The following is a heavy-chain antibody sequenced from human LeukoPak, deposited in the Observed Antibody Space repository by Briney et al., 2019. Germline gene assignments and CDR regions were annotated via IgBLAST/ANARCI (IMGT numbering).Heavy chain of an antibody. CDR3: AAKQWLEAFDI. CDR1: GFTFSSYS. V-gene: IGHV3-21*01. Sequence: GGSLRLSCAASGFTFSSYSMNWVRQAPGKGLEWVSSISSSSSYIYYADSVKGRFTISRDNAKNSLYLQMNSLRAEDTAVYYCAAKQWLEAFDIWGQGTMVTVSS. CDR2: ISSSSSYI. D-gene: IGHD6-19*01. J-gene: IGHJ3*02.